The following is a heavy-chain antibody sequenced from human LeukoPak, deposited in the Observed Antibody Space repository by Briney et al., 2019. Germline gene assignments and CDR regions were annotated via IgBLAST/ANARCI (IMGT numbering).Heavy chain of an antibody. CDR2: IYYSGST. CDR1: GGSISSYY. D-gene: IGHD3-3*01. Sequence: SETLSLTCTVSGGSISSYYWSWIRQPPGKGLEWIGYIYYSGSTNYNPSLKSRVTISVDTSKNQFSLKLSSVTAADTAVYYCARGIDFWSGYYYFGYWGQGTLVTVSS. V-gene: IGHV4-59*01. CDR3: ARGIDFWSGYYYFGY. J-gene: IGHJ4*02.